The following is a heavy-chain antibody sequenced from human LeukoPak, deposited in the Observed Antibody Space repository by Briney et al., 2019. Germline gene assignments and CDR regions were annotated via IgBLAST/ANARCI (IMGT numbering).Heavy chain of an antibody. CDR3: AREGRLTGDASDI. Sequence: GGSLRLSCVASGFTFSSYEMNWVRQAPGKGLEWVSYITGSGSTIYYADSVKGRFTISRDNAKNSLYLQMNSLRAEDTAVYYCAREGRLTGDASDIWGQGTMVTVSS. V-gene: IGHV3-48*03. CDR1: GFTFSSYE. J-gene: IGHJ3*02. D-gene: IGHD7-27*01. CDR2: ITGSGSTI.